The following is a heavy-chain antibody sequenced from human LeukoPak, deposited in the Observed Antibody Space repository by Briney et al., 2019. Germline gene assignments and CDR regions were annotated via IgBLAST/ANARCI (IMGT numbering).Heavy chain of an antibody. CDR1: GFTFSSYW. V-gene: IGHV3-7*01. CDR2: IKQDGSEK. D-gene: IGHD3-9*01. CDR3: ARDSTPPIDLLYYFDY. Sequence: GGSLRLSRAASGFTFSSYWMSWVRQAPGKGLEWVANIKQDGSEKYYVDSVKGRFTISRDNAKNSLYLQMNSLRAEDTAVYYCARDSTPPIDLLYYFDYWGQGTLVTVSS. J-gene: IGHJ4*02.